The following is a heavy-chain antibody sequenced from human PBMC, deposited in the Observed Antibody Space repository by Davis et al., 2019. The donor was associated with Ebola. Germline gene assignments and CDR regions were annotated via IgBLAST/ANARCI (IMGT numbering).Heavy chain of an antibody. V-gene: IGHV4-39*07. D-gene: IGHD2-15*01. J-gene: IGHJ4*02. Sequence: PSETLSLTCTVSGGSISSSSYYWNWIRQPPGKGLEWIGSIYHSGSPYYNPSLKSRVTISVDMSKNQYSLKLSSVTAADTALYYCARTFGGSSPIDYWGQGTLVTVSS. CDR1: GGSISSSSYY. CDR2: IYHSGSP. CDR3: ARTFGGSSPIDY.